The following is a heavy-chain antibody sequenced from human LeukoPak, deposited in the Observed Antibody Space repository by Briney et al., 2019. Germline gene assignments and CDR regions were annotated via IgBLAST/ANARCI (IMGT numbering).Heavy chain of an antibody. CDR3: ARDYCSTTSCLDY. V-gene: IGHV3-53*01. D-gene: IGHD2-2*01. CDR2: IYSGGST. J-gene: IGHJ4*02. Sequence: PGGSLRLSCAASGFTVSSNYMSWVRQAPGKGLEWVSVIYSGGSTYYADSVKGRFTISRDDSKNALYLQMNSLRAEDTAVYYCARDYCSTTSCLDYWGQGTLVTVSS. CDR1: GFTVSSNY.